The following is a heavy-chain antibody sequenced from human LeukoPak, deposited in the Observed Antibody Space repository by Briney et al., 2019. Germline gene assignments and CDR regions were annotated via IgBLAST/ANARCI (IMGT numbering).Heavy chain of an antibody. CDR1: GGSFSGYY. CDR3: ARDEKGYSSSSRGFYYGMDV. V-gene: IGHV4-34*09. Sequence: SETLSLTCAVYGGSFSGYYWSWIRQPPGKGLEWIGEINHSGSTYYNPSLKSRVTISVDTSKNQFSLKLSSVTAADTAVYYCARDEKGYSSSSRGFYYGMDVWGQGTTVTVSS. J-gene: IGHJ6*02. D-gene: IGHD6-6*01. CDR2: INHSGST.